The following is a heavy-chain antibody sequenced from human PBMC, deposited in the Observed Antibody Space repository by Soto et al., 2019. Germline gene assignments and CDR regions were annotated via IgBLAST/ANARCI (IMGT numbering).Heavy chain of an antibody. CDR2: IYYSGST. J-gene: IGHJ4*02. D-gene: IGHD6-6*01. Sequence: SETLSLTCTVSGGSISSYYWSWIRQPPGKGLEWIGYIYYSGSTYYNPSLKSRVTISVDTSKNQFSLKLSSVTAADTAVYYCARLAARPLSYYFDYWGQGTLVTVSS. V-gene: IGHV4-59*12. CDR3: ARLAARPLSYYFDY. CDR1: GGSISSYY.